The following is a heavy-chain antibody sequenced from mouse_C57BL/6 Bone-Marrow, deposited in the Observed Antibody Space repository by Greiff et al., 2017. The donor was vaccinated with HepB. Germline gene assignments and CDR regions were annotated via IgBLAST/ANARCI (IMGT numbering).Heavy chain of an antibody. CDR1: GYAFTNYL. CDR2: INPGSGGT. Sequence: VQLQESGAELVRPGTSVKVSCKASGYAFTNYLIEWVKQRPGQGLEWIGVINPGSGGTNYNEKFKGKATLTADKSSSTAYMQLSSLTSEDSAVYFCARSSTMVTTRGFAYWGQGTLVTVSA. D-gene: IGHD2-1*01. CDR3: ARSSTMVTTRGFAY. J-gene: IGHJ3*01. V-gene: IGHV1-54*01.